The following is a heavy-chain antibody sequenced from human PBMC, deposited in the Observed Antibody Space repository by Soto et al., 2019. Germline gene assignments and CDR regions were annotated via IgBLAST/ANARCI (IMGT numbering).Heavy chain of an antibody. CDR1: GDSVSANNAA. D-gene: IGHD6-6*01. CDR2: TYFRSKWNY. V-gene: IGHV6-1*01. CDR3: VRQPLANLALYGMDV. J-gene: IGHJ6*02. Sequence: SQTLSLTCAVSGDSVSANNAAWNWTRQSPSRGLEWLGRTYFRSKWNYDYAESVKSRLTITPDTTNNQISLQLNSVIPEDAAVYYCVRQPLANLALYGMDVWGQGTTVTVSS.